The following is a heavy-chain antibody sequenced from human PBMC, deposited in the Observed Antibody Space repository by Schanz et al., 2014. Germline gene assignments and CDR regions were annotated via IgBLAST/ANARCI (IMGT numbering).Heavy chain of an antibody. D-gene: IGHD2-21*01. V-gene: IGHV3-33*01. CDR3: AREDCSATSCYFRY. Sequence: WVRQAPGKGLEWVANIGYDGSEKYYVDSVKGRFTISRDNSKDTLYLQMSGLTPEDTAVYYCAREDCSATSCYFRYWGQGTLVTVSS. CDR2: IGYDGSEK. J-gene: IGHJ4*02.